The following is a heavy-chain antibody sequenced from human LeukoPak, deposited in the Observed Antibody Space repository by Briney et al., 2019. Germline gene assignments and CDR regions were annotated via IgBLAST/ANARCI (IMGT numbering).Heavy chain of an antibody. J-gene: IGHJ5*02. D-gene: IGHD3-10*01. CDR3: ARGRGEGRGIAMVRGVRAPSYNWFDP. V-gene: IGHV4-39*07. Sequence: SETLSLTCTVSGGSISSSTYYWGWIRQPPGKGLEWIGSMYYSGGNTYYNPSLKSRVTISVDTSKNQFSLKLSSVTAADTAVYYCARGRGEGRGIAMVRGVRAPSYNWFDPWGHGTQVTVSS. CDR1: GGSISSSTYY. CDR2: MYYSGGNT.